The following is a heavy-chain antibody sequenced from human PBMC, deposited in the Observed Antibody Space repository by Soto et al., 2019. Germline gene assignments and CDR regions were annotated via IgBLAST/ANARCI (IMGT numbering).Heavy chain of an antibody. V-gene: IGHV3-30*18. CDR3: AKARAYYYDSSALGDY. D-gene: IGHD3-22*01. CDR2: ISYDGSNK. Sequence: QVQLVESGGGVVQPERSLRLSCAASGFTFSSYGMHWVRQAPGKGLEWVAVISYDGSNKYYADSVKGRFTISRDNSKNTLYLQMNSLRAEDTAVYYCAKARAYYYDSSALGDYWGQGTLVTVSS. J-gene: IGHJ4*02. CDR1: GFTFSSYG.